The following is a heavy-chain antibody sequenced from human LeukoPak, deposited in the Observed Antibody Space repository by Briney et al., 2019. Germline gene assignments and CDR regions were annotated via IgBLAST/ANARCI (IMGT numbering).Heavy chain of an antibody. CDR3: TRDLTISGPIGY. CDR1: GYTFTDYA. D-gene: IGHD3-9*01. V-gene: IGHV1-2*06. Sequence: ASVKVSCKASGYTFTDYALHWVRQAPGQGLEWMGRIDPHSGGTNYAQKFQGRVTLTRDASISTAYMELSRLRSDDTAFYYCTRDLTISGPIGYWGQETLVTVSS. J-gene: IGHJ4*02. CDR2: IDPHSGGT.